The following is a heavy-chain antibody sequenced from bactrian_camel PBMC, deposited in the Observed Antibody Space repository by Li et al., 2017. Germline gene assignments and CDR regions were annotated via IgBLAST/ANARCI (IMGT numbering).Heavy chain of an antibody. Sequence: HVQLVESGGGSVQAGGSLRLSCAASDSTYDRGYCMAWFRQAPGKAREAVAGVNSDGSTTYAGSVKGRFTASKDNAKNTLSLQMNNLKPEDTAVYYCAAVISPKSTVIVGTHWGQGTQVTVS. CDR1: DSTYDRGYC. CDR2: VNSDGST. CDR3: AAVISPKSTVIVGTH. D-gene: IGHD6*01. J-gene: IGHJ4*01. V-gene: IGHV3S55*01.